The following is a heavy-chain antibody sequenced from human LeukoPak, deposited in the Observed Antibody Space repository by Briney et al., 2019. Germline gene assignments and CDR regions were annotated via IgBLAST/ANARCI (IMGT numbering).Heavy chain of an antibody. D-gene: IGHD3-9*01. CDR3: ARSYYDILTGYPKNNWFDP. J-gene: IGHJ5*02. Sequence: GASVKVSCKVSGYTLTELSMHWVRQAPGKGLEWMGGFDPEDGETIYAQKFQGRVTITRDTSASTAYMELSSLRSEDTAVYYCARSYYDILTGYPKNNWFDPWGQGTLVTVSS. CDR2: FDPEDGET. CDR1: GYTLTELS. V-gene: IGHV1-24*01.